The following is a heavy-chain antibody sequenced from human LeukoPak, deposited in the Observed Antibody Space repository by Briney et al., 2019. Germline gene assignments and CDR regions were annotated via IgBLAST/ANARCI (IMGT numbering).Heavy chain of an antibody. D-gene: IGHD2-15*01. CDR1: GYTFINYW. Sequence: GESLKISCKGSGYTFINYWIGWVRQMPGKGLEWMGIIYPGDSDTRYSPSFQGQVTISADKSISTAYLQWSSLKASDTAMYYCAREGGVAHLVAEVDWYFDLWGRGTLVTVSS. V-gene: IGHV5-51*01. CDR3: AREGGVAHLVAEVDWYFDL. J-gene: IGHJ2*01. CDR2: IYPGDSDT.